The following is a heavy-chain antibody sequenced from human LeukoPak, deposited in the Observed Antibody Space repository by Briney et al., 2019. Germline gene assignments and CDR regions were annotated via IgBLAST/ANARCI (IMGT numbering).Heavy chain of an antibody. V-gene: IGHV1-46*01. J-gene: IGHJ4*02. CDR1: GGTFSSYA. D-gene: IGHD6-13*01. CDR3: ARDNLVSSSWYLDY. CDR2: INPSGGST. Sequence: HAASVKVSCKASGGTFSSYAISWVRQAPGQGLEWMGIINPSGGSTSYAQKFQGRVTMTRDTSTSTVYMELSSLRSEDTAVYYCARDNLVSSSWYLDYWGQGTLVTVSS.